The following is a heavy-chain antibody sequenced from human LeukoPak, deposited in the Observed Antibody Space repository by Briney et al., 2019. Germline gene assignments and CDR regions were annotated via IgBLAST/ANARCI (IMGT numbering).Heavy chain of an antibody. V-gene: IGHV1-69*05. Sequence: ASVKVSCKASGGTFSSYAISWVRQAPGQGLEWMGGIIPIFGTANYAQKFQGRVTITTGESTSTAYMELSSLRSEDTAVYYCAREVTMVRGVIHSDAFDIWGQGTMVTVSS. CDR1: GGTFSSYA. CDR2: IIPIFGTA. D-gene: IGHD3-10*01. J-gene: IGHJ3*02. CDR3: AREVTMVRGVIHSDAFDI.